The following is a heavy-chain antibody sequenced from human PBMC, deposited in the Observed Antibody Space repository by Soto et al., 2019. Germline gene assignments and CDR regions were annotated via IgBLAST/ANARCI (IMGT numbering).Heavy chain of an antibody. CDR1: GGSFSGYY. CDR2: INHSGST. CDR3: ARSGYYGSGSYYPRNWFDP. V-gene: IGHV4-34*01. J-gene: IGHJ5*02. Sequence: QVQLQQWGAGLLKPSETLSLTCAVSGGSFSGYYWSWLRQPPGKGLEWIGEINHSGSTNYNPSLKSRVIISVDAYTNHFALKQSSVTAADTAVYYCARSGYYGSGSYYPRNWFDPWGQGTLVTVSS. D-gene: IGHD3-10*01.